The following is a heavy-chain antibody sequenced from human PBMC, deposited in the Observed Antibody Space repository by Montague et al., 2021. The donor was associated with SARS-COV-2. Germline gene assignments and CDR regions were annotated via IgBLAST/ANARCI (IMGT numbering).Heavy chain of an antibody. D-gene: IGHD3-10*01. Sequence: SLRLSCAASGFSFTIHAMSWVRQAPGKGLEWVSAIISGTGNTYYADSVKGRFTVSADISKNTLYLQMNSLRAEDTAMYYCAKDQRWLGDWGQGTLVTVSS. CDR1: GFSFTIHA. J-gene: IGHJ4*02. V-gene: IGHV3-23*01. CDR2: IISGTGNT. CDR3: AKDQRWLGD.